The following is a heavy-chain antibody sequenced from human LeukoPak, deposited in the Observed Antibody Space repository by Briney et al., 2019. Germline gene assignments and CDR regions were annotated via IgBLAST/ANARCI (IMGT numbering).Heavy chain of an antibody. Sequence: SETLSLTCAVYGGSFSGYYWSWIRQPPGQGLEWIGEINHSGSTNYNPSLKSRVTISVDTSKNQFSLKLSSVTAADTAVYYCARGYYSNYRYYYYGMDVWGQGTTVTVSS. CDR3: ARGYYSNYRYYYYGMDV. CDR2: INHSGST. V-gene: IGHV4-34*01. J-gene: IGHJ6*02. D-gene: IGHD4-11*01. CDR1: GGSFSGYY.